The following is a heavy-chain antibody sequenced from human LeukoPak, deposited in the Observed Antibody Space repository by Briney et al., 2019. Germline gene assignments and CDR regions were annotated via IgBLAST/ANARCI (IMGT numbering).Heavy chain of an antibody. CDR2: INHSGST. D-gene: IGHD3-16*02. Sequence: PSETLSLTCAVYGGSFSGYYWSWIRQPPGKGLEWIGEINHSGSTNYNPSLKSRVTISADTSKNQFSPKLSSVTAADTAVYYCARRGYVWGSYRSYFDYWGQGTLVTVSS. V-gene: IGHV4-34*01. J-gene: IGHJ4*02. CDR1: GGSFSGYY. CDR3: ARRGYVWGSYRSYFDY.